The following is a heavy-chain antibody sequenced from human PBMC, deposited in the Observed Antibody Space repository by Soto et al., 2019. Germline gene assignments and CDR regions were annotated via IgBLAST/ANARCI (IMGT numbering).Heavy chain of an antibody. CDR3: VTSRRSGYPLY. CDR2: IYYSGST. J-gene: IGHJ4*02. D-gene: IGHD3-22*01. V-gene: IGHV4-31*03. CDR1: VGSISSGGYY. Sequence: QVQLQESGPGLVKPSQTLSLTCTVSVGSISSGGYYWSWIRQHPGKGLEWIGYIYYSGSTYYNPSLKSRVTISVDTSKNQFSLKLSSVTAADTAVYYCVTSRRSGYPLYWGQGTLVTVSS.